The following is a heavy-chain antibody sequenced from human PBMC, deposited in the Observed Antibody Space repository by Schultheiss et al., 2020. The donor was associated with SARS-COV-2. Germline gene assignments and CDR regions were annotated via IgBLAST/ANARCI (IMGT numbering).Heavy chain of an antibody. CDR2: ISGYKGNT. CDR1: GYTFTSYG. Sequence: ASVKVSCKASGYTFTSYGISWVRQAPGQGLEWMGWISGYKGNTNYAQKLQGRVTMTTDTSTSTAYMELRSLRSDDTAVYYCARGSYGDYEFGYWGQGTLVTVSS. D-gene: IGHD4-17*01. J-gene: IGHJ4*02. CDR3: ARGSYGDYEFGY. V-gene: IGHV1-18*01.